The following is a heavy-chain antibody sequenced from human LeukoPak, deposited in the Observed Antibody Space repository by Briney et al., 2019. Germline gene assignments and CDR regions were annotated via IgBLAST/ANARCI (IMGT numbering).Heavy chain of an antibody. D-gene: IGHD5-18*01. V-gene: IGHV3-7*01. J-gene: IGHJ4*02. CDR1: GFTFSTYW. Sequence: PGGSLRLSCAASGFTFSTYWMTWVRQPPGKGLEWVANIKQHGSEKYYVDSVKGRFTISRDNAKNSLYLQMNSLRAEDTAVYYCARVRGYSYGFSYWGQGTLVTVSS. CDR3: ARVRGYSYGFSY. CDR2: IKQHGSEK.